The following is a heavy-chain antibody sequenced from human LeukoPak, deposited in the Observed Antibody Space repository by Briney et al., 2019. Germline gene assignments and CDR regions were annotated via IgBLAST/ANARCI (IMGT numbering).Heavy chain of an antibody. CDR2: INPNSGGT. CDR1: GYTFTGYY. D-gene: IGHD4-11*01. V-gene: IGHV1-2*02. Sequence: ASVKVSCKASGYTFTGYYMHWVRQAPGQGLEWMGWINPNSGGTNYAQKFQGRVTMTRDTSISTAYMELSGLRSDDTAVYYCARVSVTTFSIDYWGQGTLVTVSS. CDR3: ARVSVTTFSIDY. J-gene: IGHJ4*02.